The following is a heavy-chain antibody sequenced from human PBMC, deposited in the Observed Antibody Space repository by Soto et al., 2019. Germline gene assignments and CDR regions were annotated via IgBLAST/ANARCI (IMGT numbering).Heavy chain of an antibody. D-gene: IGHD4-17*01. CDR1: GYTFTSYG. CDR2: ISAYNGNT. CDR3: AKDGSSDYCDYAYYYYGMDV. Sequence: QVQLVQSGAEVKKPGASVKVSCKASGYTFTSYGISWVRQAPGQGLEWMGWISAYNGNTNYAQKLQGRVTMTTDTSTSTAYMELRSLRSDDTAVYYCAKDGSSDYCDYAYYYYGMDVWGQGTTVTVSS. V-gene: IGHV1-18*01. J-gene: IGHJ6*02.